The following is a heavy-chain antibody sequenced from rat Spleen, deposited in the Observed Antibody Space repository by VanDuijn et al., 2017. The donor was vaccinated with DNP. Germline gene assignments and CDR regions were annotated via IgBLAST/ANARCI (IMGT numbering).Heavy chain of an antibody. J-gene: IGHJ2*01. Sequence: QVQLKESGPGLVQPSQTLSLTCTVSGFSLTSNSVHWVRQPPGKGLEWMGGIWGDGSTDYNSALRSRLSINRDTSKSQVFLKMNSLQTEDIATYYCARDDYYSGLDYFDYWGQGVMVTVSS. CDR1: GFSLTSNS. CDR2: IWGDGST. D-gene: IGHD1-1*01. CDR3: ARDDYYSGLDYFDY. V-gene: IGHV2-1*01.